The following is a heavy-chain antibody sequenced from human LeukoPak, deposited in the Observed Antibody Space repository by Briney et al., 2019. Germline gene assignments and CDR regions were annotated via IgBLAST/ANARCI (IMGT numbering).Heavy chain of an antibody. V-gene: IGHV3-13*01. CDR2: IATAGDT. J-gene: IGHJ3*01. D-gene: IGHD6-19*01. CDR3: ARAGGSTGWYTFDL. Sequence: PGGSLRLSCAASGFTFSRYDLHWVRQSTGKRLEWASTIATAGDTFYPDSVRGRFSISRENAKNSLYLQMNSLMAGDTAVYYCARAGGSTGWYTFDLWGQGTMVTVSS. CDR1: GFTFSRYD.